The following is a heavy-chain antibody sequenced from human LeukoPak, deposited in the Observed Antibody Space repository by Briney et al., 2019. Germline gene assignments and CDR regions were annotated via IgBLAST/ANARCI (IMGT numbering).Heavy chain of an antibody. CDR3: ARQYSYGSNWFDP. CDR2: IYYSGST. CDR1: GGSISSYY. D-gene: IGHD5-18*01. V-gene: IGHV4-59*01. Sequence: PSETLSLTCTVSGGSISSYYWSWIRQPPGKGLEWIGYIYYSGSTNYNPSLKSRVTISVDTSKSQFSLKLSSVTAADTAVYYCARQYSYGSNWFDPWGQGTLVTVS. J-gene: IGHJ5*02.